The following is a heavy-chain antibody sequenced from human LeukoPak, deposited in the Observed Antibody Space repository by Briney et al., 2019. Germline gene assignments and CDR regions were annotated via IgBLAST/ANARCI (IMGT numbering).Heavy chain of an antibody. J-gene: IGHJ4*02. CDR1: GFTLSDHY. D-gene: IGHD3-3*01. V-gene: IGHV3-11*01. CDR3: ARQTYYDFWSGYYVDY. Sequence: GGSLRLSCAASGFTLSDHYMSWIRQAPGKGLEWVSYITSSGSPIYYADSVKGRFTISRDNAKNSLYLQMNSLRAEDTAVYYCARQTYYDFWSGYYVDYRGQGTLVTVSS. CDR2: ITSSGSPI.